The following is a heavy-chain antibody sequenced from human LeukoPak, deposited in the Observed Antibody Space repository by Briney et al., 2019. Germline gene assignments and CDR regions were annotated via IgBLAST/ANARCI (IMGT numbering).Heavy chain of an antibody. J-gene: IGHJ4*02. CDR2: IYYSGST. CDR3: ARRVSSSWLFDY. CDR1: GGSISSSSYY. D-gene: IGHD6-13*01. V-gene: IGHV4-39*07. Sequence: SETLSLTCTVSGGSISSSSYYWGWIRQPPGKGLEWIGSIYYSGSTYSNPSLKSRVTISVETSKNQFSLKLSSVTAADTAETYCARRVSSSWLFDYWGQGTLVTVSS.